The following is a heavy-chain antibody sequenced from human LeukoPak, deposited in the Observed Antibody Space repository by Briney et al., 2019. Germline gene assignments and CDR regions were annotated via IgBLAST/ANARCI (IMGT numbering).Heavy chain of an antibody. V-gene: IGHV1-69*13. D-gene: IGHD2-15*01. Sequence: SVKVSCKASGGTFSSYAISWVRQAPGQGLEWMGGIIPIFGTANYAQKFQGRVTITADESTSTAYMELSSLRSEDTAVYYCARDWAPYCSGGSCTYYYGMDVWGQGTTVTVSS. CDR2: IIPIFGTA. CDR3: ARDWAPYCSGGSCTYYYGMDV. CDR1: GGTFSSYA. J-gene: IGHJ6*02.